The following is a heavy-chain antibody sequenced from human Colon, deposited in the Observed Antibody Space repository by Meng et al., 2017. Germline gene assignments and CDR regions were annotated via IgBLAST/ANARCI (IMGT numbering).Heavy chain of an antibody. CDR2: MNPDSGDT. CDR1: GYTFTTYD. CDR3: ARGGYYYDSSGFRAALDY. V-gene: IGHV1-8*01. Sequence: QVQLVHSGAEMKKPGASVKVSCNASGYTFTTYDINWVRQATGQGLEWMGWMNPDSGDTGYAQKFQGRLTMTRDTSISAAYMELTSLRSEDTAVYYCARGGYYYDSSGFRAALDYWGQGALVTVSS. J-gene: IGHJ4*02. D-gene: IGHD3-22*01.